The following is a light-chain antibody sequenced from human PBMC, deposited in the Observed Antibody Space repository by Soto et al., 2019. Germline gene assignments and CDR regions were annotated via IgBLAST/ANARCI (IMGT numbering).Light chain of an antibody. CDR1: QTVAKS. Sequence: DTQMTQSPSSLSASVGDRVTITCRASQTVAKSLNWYQQKPGKAPELLIYATSHLPIGVPSRFSGSGSGTDFTLTINSLQPEDFATYYCQQSYCMPRSFGQGTRVEVK. J-gene: IGKJ1*01. CDR3: QQSYCMPRS. V-gene: IGKV1-39*01. CDR2: ATS.